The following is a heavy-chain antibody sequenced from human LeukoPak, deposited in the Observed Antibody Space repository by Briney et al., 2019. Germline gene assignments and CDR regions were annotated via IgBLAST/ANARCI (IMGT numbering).Heavy chain of an antibody. CDR3: ARGHNLDRYYYDSSGYYYFDY. CDR1: GGSISSYY. CDR2: IYYSGSI. V-gene: IGHV4-59*12. D-gene: IGHD3-22*01. J-gene: IGHJ4*02. Sequence: SETLSLTCTVSGGSISSYYWSWIRQPPGKGLEWIGYIYYSGSINYNPSLKSRVTISVDTSKNQFSLKLSSVTAADTAVYYCARGHNLDRYYYDSSGYYYFDYWGQGTLVTVSS.